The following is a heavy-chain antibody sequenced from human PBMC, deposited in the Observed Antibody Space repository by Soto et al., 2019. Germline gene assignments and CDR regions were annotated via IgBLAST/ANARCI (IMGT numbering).Heavy chain of an antibody. J-gene: IGHJ5*02. CDR1: GGSFSSGVFY. V-gene: IGHV4-31*03. Sequence: SETLSLTCTVSGGSFSSGVFYWNWFRQHRGKCLECIGYIYYIGSIYYNLYHKSRVTISLDTSKNQYSLKLCSVSAADTAVYYCARSVFPWGQGTLVTVSS. CDR3: ARSVFP. CDR2: IYYIGSI.